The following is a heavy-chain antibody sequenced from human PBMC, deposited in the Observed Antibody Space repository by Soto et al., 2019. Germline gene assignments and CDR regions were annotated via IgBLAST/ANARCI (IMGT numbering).Heavy chain of an antibody. V-gene: IGHV1-18*01. CDR1: GYTFTSYG. CDR3: ARVGSHCSSTSCYFRGPTGY. D-gene: IGHD2-2*01. J-gene: IGHJ4*02. CDR2: ISAYNGNT. Sequence: QVQLVQSGAEVKKPGASVKVSCKASGYTFTSYGISWVRQAPGQGLEWMGWISAYNGNTNYAQKLQGRVTMTTDTSTSTAYMELRSLRSDDTAVYYCARVGSHCSSTSCYFRGPTGYWGRGTLVTVSS.